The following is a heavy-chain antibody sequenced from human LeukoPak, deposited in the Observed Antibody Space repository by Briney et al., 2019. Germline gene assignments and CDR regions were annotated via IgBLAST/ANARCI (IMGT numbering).Heavy chain of an antibody. V-gene: IGHV4-4*07. CDR1: GGSISSYY. D-gene: IGHD2-2*02. CDR3: ASCHSTSCYTAAHVDY. Sequence: SETLSLTCTVSGGSISSYYWSWIRQPAGKGLEWIGRIYTSGSTNYNPSLKSRVTMSVDTSKNQFSLKLSSVTAADTAVYYCASCHSTSCYTAAHVDYWGQGTLVTVSS. CDR2: IYTSGST. J-gene: IGHJ4*02.